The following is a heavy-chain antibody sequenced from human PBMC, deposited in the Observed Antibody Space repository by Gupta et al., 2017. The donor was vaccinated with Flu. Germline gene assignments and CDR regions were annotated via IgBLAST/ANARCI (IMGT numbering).Heavy chain of an antibody. Sequence: SWLRQDPGQGLEWLGGIIPTFAPPNYEKKLKGRVSITEDDSTTTVYLEMMNLRSEDTAVYYCARGRPQYVSVWNTYFESWGQGTLVTVSS. J-gene: IGHJ5*01. V-gene: IGHV1-69*01. D-gene: IGHD1-1*01. CDR3: ARGRPQYVSVWNTYFES. CDR2: IIPTFAPP.